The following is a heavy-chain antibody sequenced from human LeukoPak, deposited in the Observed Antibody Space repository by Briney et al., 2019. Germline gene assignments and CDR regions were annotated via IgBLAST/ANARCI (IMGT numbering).Heavy chain of an antibody. J-gene: IGHJ2*01. CDR3: ARHLYYSASAFWYIDL. Sequence: SETLSLTCTVSGGSISSSSYYWGWIRQSPGKGLEWIGSVSQSGNTYYKSSLKSRVTVSIDTSKNEFSLILTSVTAADTAEYYCARHLYYSASAFWYIDLWGRGTLVIVSP. CDR2: VSQSGNT. CDR1: GGSISSSSYY. V-gene: IGHV4-39*01. D-gene: IGHD3-10*01.